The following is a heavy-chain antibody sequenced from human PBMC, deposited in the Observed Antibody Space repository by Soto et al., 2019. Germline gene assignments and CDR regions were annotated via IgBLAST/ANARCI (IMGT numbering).Heavy chain of an antibody. V-gene: IGHV4-4*02. D-gene: IGHD2-21*02. CDR2: VYHTGDT. CDR1: GGTVASSHW. CDR3: AREIVTAGGNNYFDP. Sequence: QVQLQESGPRLVKPSGSLSLTCGVSGGTVASSHWWSWVRQSPGGGLEWIGNVYHTGDTNFNPSLQSRVTISVDKSNNQFSLRLNSQTAADTAVYFCAREIVTAGGNNYFDPWGPGTLVTVSS. J-gene: IGHJ5*02.